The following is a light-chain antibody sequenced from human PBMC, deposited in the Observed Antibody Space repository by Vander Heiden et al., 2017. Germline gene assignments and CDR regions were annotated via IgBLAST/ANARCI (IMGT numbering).Light chain of an antibody. CDR2: KAS. V-gene: IGKV1-5*03. Sequence: DIQMTQPPSTLSASVGDRVTITCRASQSISSWLAWYQQKPGKAPKVLIYKASSLESGVPSRFSGSGSGTEFTLTIRSLQPDDFATYYCQQYYSYSRTFDQGAKVEIK. J-gene: IGKJ1*01. CDR1: QSISSW. CDR3: QQYYSYSRT.